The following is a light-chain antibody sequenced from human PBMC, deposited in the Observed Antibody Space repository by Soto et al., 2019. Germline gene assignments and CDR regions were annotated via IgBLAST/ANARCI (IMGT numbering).Light chain of an antibody. CDR1: QSVSSSY. CDR2: GAS. V-gene: IGKV3-20*01. J-gene: IGKJ4*01. CDR3: QQYGSLRGLT. Sequence: EIVLTQSPGTLSLSPGERATLSCRASQSVSSSYLAWYQQKPGQAPRLLIYGASSRATGIPARFSGSGSGTAFTLTISRLEPEDFAVYYCQQYGSLRGLTFGGGTKVEIK.